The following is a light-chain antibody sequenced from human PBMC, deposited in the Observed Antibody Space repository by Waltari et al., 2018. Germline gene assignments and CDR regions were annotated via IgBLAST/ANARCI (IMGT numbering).Light chain of an antibody. CDR3: QQYGSSPRYP. Sequence: EIVLTQSPGTLSLSPGERVTLSCRASQTVISSYLAWYQQKPGQAPRLLIYETSSRATGIPDRFSGSRSGTDFTLTISRLEPEDSAVYYCQQYGSSPRYPFGQGTKLEIK. CDR2: ETS. CDR1: QTVISSY. V-gene: IGKV3-20*01. J-gene: IGKJ2*01.